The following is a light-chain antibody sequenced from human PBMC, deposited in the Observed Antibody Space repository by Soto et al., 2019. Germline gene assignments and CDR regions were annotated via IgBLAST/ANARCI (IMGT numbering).Light chain of an antibody. V-gene: IGLV2-11*01. Sequence: QSVLTQPRSVSGSPVQAVTVACIGTSSDVGDYNSVSWYQQHPGKAPKLMIYDVSKRPSGVPDRFSGSKSGNTASLTISGLQAEDEADYYCCSYVGGYSYVFGIGTKVTVX. CDR3: CSYVGGYSYV. J-gene: IGLJ1*01. CDR1: SSDVGDYNS. CDR2: DVS.